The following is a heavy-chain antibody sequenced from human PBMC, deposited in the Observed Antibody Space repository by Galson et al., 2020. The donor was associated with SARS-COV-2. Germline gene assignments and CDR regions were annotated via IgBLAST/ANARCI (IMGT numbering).Heavy chain of an antibody. D-gene: IGHD3-10*01. Sequence: ASVKVSCKASGYTFNTYDINWVRQATGQGLEWMGWMNPNTGDTGYAEKFRGRVNMTRNTSTTTAYMELSSLGLEDRAVYYCARGRRYYGSGSYSRISYYGMDVWGQGTSVTVSS. CDR3: ARGRRYYGSGSYSRISYYGMDV. V-gene: IGHV1-8*01. J-gene: IGHJ6*02. CDR1: GYTFNTYD. CDR2: MNPNTGDT.